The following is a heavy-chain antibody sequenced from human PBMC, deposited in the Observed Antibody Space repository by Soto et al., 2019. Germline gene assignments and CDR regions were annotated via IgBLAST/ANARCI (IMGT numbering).Heavy chain of an antibody. Sequence: ASVKVSCKASGYTFTSYTMHWVSQAPGQRLEWMGWINAGNGNTKYSQKFQGRVTITRDTSASTAYMELSSLRSEDTAVYYCARGREPEHYYYGMDVWGQGTTVTVSS. CDR2: INAGNGNT. V-gene: IGHV1-3*01. J-gene: IGHJ6*02. CDR3: ARGREPEHYYYGMDV. CDR1: GYTFTSYT. D-gene: IGHD1-26*01.